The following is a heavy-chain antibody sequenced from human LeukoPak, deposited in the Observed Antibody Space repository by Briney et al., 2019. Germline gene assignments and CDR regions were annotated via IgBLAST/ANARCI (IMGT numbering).Heavy chain of an antibody. Sequence: PGGSLRLSCAASGFTFDDYAMHWVRQAPGKGLEWVSGISWNSGSIGYADSVKGRFTISRDNAKNSLYLQMNSLRAEDTAVYYCAKLVRGPFLFDYWGQGTLVTVSS. CDR1: GFTFDDYA. J-gene: IGHJ4*02. CDR3: AKLVRGPFLFDY. D-gene: IGHD1-26*01. CDR2: ISWNSGSI. V-gene: IGHV3-9*01.